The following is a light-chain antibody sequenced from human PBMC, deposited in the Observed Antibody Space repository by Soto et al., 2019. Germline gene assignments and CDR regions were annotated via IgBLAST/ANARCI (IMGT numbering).Light chain of an antibody. CDR2: YAA. Sequence: DIQMTQSPSSLSASVGDRVTFTCRASQDISHYLAWYQERPGKVPKLLIYYAANLQSGVPSRFSGSASGTDFTLTISSLQPEDVGTYYCQQYTKDTPGTFGQGTKVDI. J-gene: IGKJ1*01. CDR1: QDISHY. V-gene: IGKV1-27*01. CDR3: QQYTKDTPGT.